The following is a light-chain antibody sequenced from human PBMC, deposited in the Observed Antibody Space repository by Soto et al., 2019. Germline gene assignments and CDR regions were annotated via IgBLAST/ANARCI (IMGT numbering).Light chain of an antibody. Sequence: VLTQSPATLPLSPGERGTLSCRASQTVSSFLAWYQQKPGQAPRLLIHDSFVRATGIPARFSGSGSGTDFTLTISSLEPEDVAVYYCQQRSNWPLTLGGGTKLDTK. CDR2: DSF. CDR3: QQRSNWPLT. CDR1: QTVSSF. J-gene: IGKJ4*01. V-gene: IGKV3-11*01.